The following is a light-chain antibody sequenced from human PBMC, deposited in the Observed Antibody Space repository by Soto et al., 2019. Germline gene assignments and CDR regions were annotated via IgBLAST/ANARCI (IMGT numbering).Light chain of an antibody. CDR2: DAS. J-gene: IGKJ2*01. V-gene: IGKV1-5*01. CDR1: QTTNTW. CDR3: QQYISYPYT. Sequence: DIQMTQFPSTLSASVGDRVTITCRASQTTNTWLAWYQQKPGTALKLLIYDASSLEGGVPSRFSASGSGTEFTLTISILQPDDLATYYCQQYISYPYTFGQGTKVDIK.